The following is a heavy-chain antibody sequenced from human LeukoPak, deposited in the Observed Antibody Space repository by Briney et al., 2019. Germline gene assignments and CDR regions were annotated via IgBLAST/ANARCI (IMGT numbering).Heavy chain of an antibody. V-gene: IGHV1-69*02. D-gene: IGHD1-1*01. J-gene: IGHJ4*02. CDR3: ARGMPPSTSKVPLSY. CDR2: IIPILGIA. CDR1: GGAFSSYT. Sequence: SVKVSCKASGGAFSSYTISWVRQAPGQGLEWMGRIIPILGIANYAQKFQGRVTITADKSTSTAYMELSSLRSEDTAVYYCARGMPPSTSKVPLSYWGQGTLVTVSS.